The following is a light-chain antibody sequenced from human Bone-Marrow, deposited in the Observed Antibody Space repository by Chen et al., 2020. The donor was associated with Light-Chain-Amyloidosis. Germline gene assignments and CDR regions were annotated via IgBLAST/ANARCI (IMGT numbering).Light chain of an antibody. CDR2: RDT. CDR3: QSADSSGTYDVI. Sequence: SYELTQPPSVSVSPGQTARITCSGDDLPTKYAYWYQHKPGQAPVLVIHRDTERPSGISERVSGSSSGTTATLTISGVQAEDEADYHWQSADSSGTYDVIFGGGTKLTVL. V-gene: IGLV3-25*03. CDR1: DLPTKY. J-gene: IGLJ2*01.